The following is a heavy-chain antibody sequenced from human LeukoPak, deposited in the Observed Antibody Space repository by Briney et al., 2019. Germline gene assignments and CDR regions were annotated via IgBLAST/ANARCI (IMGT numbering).Heavy chain of an antibody. CDR1: GYTFTSYY. CDR3: ARASTPMRYYCDSSGYYPVY. V-gene: IGHV1-46*01. CDR2: INPSGGST. J-gene: IGHJ4*02. Sequence: GASVKVSCKASGYTFTSYYMHWVRQAPGQGLEWMGIINPSGGSTSYAQKFQGRVTMTRDTSTSTVYMELSSLRSEDTAVYYCARASTPMRYYCDSSGYYPVYWGQGTLVTVSS. D-gene: IGHD3-22*01.